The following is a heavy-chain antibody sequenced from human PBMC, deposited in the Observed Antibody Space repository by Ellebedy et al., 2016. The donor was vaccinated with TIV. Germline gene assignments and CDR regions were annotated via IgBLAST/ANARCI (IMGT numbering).Heavy chain of an antibody. V-gene: IGHV4-38-2*02. CDR1: GYAIRSGYY. Sequence: SETLSLTCTVSGYAIRSGYYWSWIRQPPGKGLEWIGYIYYSGSTNYNPSLKSRVTISVDTSKNQFSLRLSSVTAADTAVYYCARETYSTYYYGMDVWGQGTTVTVSS. CDR3: ARETYSTYYYGMDV. CDR2: IYYSGST. J-gene: IGHJ6*02. D-gene: IGHD4-11*01.